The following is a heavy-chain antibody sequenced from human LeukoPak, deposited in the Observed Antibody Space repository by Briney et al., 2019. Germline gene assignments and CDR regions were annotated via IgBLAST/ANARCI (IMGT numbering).Heavy chain of an antibody. V-gene: IGHV5-51*01. CDR1: GYSFTSYW. CDR2: IYPGDSDT. Sequence: GESLKISCKGSGYSFTSYWIGWVRQMPGKGLEWMGIIYPGDSDTRYSPSFQGQVTISADKSISTAYLQWSSLKASDTAMYYCAARPPSWSSWGAFDIWGQGTMVTVSS. D-gene: IGHD3-3*01. CDR3: AARPPSWSSWGAFDI. J-gene: IGHJ3*02.